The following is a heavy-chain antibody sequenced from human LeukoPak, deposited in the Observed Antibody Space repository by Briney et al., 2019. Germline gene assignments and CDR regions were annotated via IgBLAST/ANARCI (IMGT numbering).Heavy chain of an antibody. Sequence: GGSLRLSCAASGFTFSSYSMNWVRQAPGKGLEWVSSISSSSSYIYYADSVKGRFTISRDNAKNSLYLQVNSLRAEDTAVYYYAREEYSSGWYHYYYMDVWGKGTTVTVSS. CDR1: GFTFSSYS. V-gene: IGHV3-21*01. CDR2: ISSSSSYI. J-gene: IGHJ6*03. D-gene: IGHD6-19*01. CDR3: AREEYSSGWYHYYYMDV.